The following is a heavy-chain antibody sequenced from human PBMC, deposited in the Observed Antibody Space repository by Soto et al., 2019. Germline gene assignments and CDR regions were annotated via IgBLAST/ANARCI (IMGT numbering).Heavy chain of an antibody. CDR3: AKDQTRAHYSGTDV. V-gene: IGHV3-9*01. CDR1: VFPVGVFA. CDR2: ISWNSGGI. Sequence: SLGLSCAADVFPVGVFAMHGVRLAPGKGLEWVSGISWNSGGIEYADSVKGRFTISRDNANNSLYLQMNSLRPEDTALYYCAKDQTRAHYSGTDVCGQGTIVTVSS. J-gene: IGHJ6*02.